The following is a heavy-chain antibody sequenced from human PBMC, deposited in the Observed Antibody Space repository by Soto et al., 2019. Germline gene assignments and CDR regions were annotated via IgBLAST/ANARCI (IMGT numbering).Heavy chain of an antibody. V-gene: IGHV4-39*01. CDR2: IYYSGST. CDR3: ASTNYDILTGRLYYFDY. J-gene: IGHJ4*02. Sequence: PSETLSRTCTVSGGSISISSYYWVWIRQPPGKGLEWIGSIYYSGSTYYNPSLKSRVTISVDTSKNQFSLKLSSVTAADTAVYYCASTNYDILTGRLYYFDYWGQGTQVTVSS. CDR1: GGSISISSYY. D-gene: IGHD3-9*01.